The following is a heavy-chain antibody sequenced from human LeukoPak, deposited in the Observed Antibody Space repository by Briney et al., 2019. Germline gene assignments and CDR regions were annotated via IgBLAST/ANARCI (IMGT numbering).Heavy chain of an antibody. Sequence: PGGSLRLSCAASGFTFSSYAMHWVRQAPGKGLEWVAGILYDGSNKYYADSVKGRFTISRDNSKRTLYLQMNSPSTADTAVYYCVRDRARVPSDYWGQGTLVTVSP. D-gene: IGHD5-12*01. J-gene: IGHJ4*02. CDR2: ILYDGSNK. CDR3: VRDRARVPSDY. V-gene: IGHV3-30*01. CDR1: GFTFSSYA.